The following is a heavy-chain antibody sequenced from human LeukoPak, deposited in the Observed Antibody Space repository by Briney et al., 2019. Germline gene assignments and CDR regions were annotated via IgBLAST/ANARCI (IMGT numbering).Heavy chain of an antibody. J-gene: IGHJ5*02. V-gene: IGHV4-31*03. Sequence: TLSLTCTVSGGSISSGGYYWSWIPQHPGKGLEWIGYIYYSGSTYYNPSLKSRVTISVDTSKNQFSLKLSSVTAADTAVYYCARVGPYSSSSFSWFDPWGQGTLVTVSS. D-gene: IGHD6-6*01. CDR1: GGSISSGGYY. CDR2: IYYSGST. CDR3: ARVGPYSSSSFSWFDP.